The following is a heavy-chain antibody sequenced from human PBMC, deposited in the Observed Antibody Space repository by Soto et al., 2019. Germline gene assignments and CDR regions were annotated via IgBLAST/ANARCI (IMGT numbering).Heavy chain of an antibody. CDR2: IWYDGSNK. CDR3: ARDRSAGDDAFDI. V-gene: IGHV3-33*01. J-gene: IGHJ3*02. D-gene: IGHD2-8*02. CDR1: GFTFSSYG. Sequence: QVQLVESGGGVVQPGRSLRLSCAASGFTFSSYGMHWVRQARGKGLEWVAVIWYDGSNKYYADSVKGRFTISRDNSKNTLYRQMNSLTAEDTAVYYCARDRSAGDDAFDIWGQGTMVTVSS.